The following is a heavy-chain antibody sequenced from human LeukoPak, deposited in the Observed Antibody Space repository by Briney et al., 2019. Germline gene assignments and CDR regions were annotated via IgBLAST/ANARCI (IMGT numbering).Heavy chain of an antibody. CDR3: ARSYCTNGVCKRGAFDI. CDR2: ISAYNGDT. J-gene: IGHJ3*02. CDR1: GCTFTSYG. V-gene: IGHV1-18*01. Sequence: GASVKVSCKASGCTFTSYGISWVQQAPGQGVEWMGWISAYNGDTNYARKLQGRVTMTTDTSTSTAYMELSSLRSEDTAVYYCARSYCTNGVCKRGAFDIWGQGTMVSVSS. D-gene: IGHD2-8*01.